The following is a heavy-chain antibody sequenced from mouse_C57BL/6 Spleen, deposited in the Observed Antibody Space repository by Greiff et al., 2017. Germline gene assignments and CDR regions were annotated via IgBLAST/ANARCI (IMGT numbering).Heavy chain of an antibody. J-gene: IGHJ2*01. V-gene: IGHV1-82*01. CDR3: ARNDYDDGCDY. D-gene: IGHD2-4*01. CDR2: IYPGDGDT. Sequence: VQLKESGPELVKPGASVKISCKASGYAFSSSWMNWVKQRPGKGLEWIGRIYPGDGDTNYNGKFKGKATLTADKSSSTAYMQLSSLTSEDCAVYFCARNDYDDGCDYGGQGTTLTVSS. CDR1: GYAFSSSW.